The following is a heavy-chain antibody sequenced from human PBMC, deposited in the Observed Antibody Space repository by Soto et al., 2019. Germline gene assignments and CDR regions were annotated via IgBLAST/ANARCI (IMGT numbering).Heavy chain of an antibody. CDR3: ARDVGPVTIFGEALSGYFDF. V-gene: IGHV3-7*03. D-gene: IGHD3-3*01. J-gene: IGHJ4*02. Sequence: LRLSCAVSGFSFGNYWMSWVRQAPGKGLEWLASIKEDGSERYYLDSVKGRFTISRDNAKDSLSLQMNSLRGEDTAFYYCARDVGPVTIFGEALSGYFDFWGQGTLVTVSS. CDR1: GFSFGNYW. CDR2: IKEDGSER.